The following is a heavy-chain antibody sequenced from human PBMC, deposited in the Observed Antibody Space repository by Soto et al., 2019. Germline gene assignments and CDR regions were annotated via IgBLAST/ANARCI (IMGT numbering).Heavy chain of an antibody. Sequence: PGGSLRLSCAASGFTLSDHYMNWVRQAPGKGLEWVSYISSGSKTIYYAESVKGRFTVSRDNARNSQYLQMNSLRDEDTAVYYCAREDILGVRSFDYWGQGTLVTVSS. CDR1: GFTLSDHY. CDR2: ISSGSKTI. V-gene: IGHV3-48*02. CDR3: AREDILGVRSFDY. J-gene: IGHJ4*02. D-gene: IGHD3-9*01.